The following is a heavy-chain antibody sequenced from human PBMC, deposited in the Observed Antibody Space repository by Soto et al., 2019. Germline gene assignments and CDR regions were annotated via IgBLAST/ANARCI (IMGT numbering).Heavy chain of an antibody. V-gene: IGHV4-31*03. CDR3: ARGSSIAGLYYGMDV. CDR2: SYYSGIT. Sequence: SATLSLTCTVSGGSISSDGYYWTWIRQHPGKGLEWIGYSYYSGITYYNPSLKSRVTISLDTSKNQFSLKLSSVTAADTAVYYCARGSSIAGLYYGMDVWGQGTTVT. J-gene: IGHJ6*02. CDR1: GGSISSDGYY. D-gene: IGHD6-6*01.